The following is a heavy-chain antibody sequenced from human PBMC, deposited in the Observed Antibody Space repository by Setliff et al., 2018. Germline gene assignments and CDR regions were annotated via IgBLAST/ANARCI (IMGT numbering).Heavy chain of an antibody. D-gene: IGHD2-21*01. CDR2: MNIDNGKT. Sequence: ASVKVSCKASGYSFTLYAMHWMRQAPGQRLEWMGWMNIDNGKTEYSQEFQDRVTFTRDTFAEAAYMELRSLTSDDMAVYYCARGYCDGIGCPAPLYYFDSWGQGTLVTVSS. V-gene: IGHV1-3*03. CDR3: ARGYCDGIGCPAPLYYFDS. J-gene: IGHJ4*02. CDR1: GYSFTLYA.